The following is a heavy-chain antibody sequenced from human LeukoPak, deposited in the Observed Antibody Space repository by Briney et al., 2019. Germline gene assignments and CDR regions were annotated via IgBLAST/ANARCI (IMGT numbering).Heavy chain of an antibody. CDR2: INHSGST. CDR1: GGPFSGYY. V-gene: IGHV4-34*01. CDR3: ARKGYSYGYFNY. Sequence: SETLSLTCAVYGGPFSGYYWSWIRQPPGKGLEWIGEINHSGSTNYNPSLKSRVTVSVDTSKNQFSLKLNSVTAADTAVYYCARKGYSYGYFNYWGQGTLVTVSS. J-gene: IGHJ4*02. D-gene: IGHD5-18*01.